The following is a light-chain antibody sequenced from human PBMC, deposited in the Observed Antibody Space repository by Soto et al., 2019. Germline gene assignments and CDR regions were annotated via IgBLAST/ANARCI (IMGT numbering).Light chain of an antibody. CDR3: SSYTSSTTLVV. V-gene: IGLV2-14*01. J-gene: IGLJ2*01. Sequence: QSALTQPASVSGSPGQSITISCTGTSSDVGDYNSVSWYQQHPGKAPKLMIYEVSNRPSGVSNRFSGSKSGNTASLTISGLQAEDEADYYCSSYTSSTTLVVFGGGTKLTVL. CDR1: SSDVGDYNS. CDR2: EVS.